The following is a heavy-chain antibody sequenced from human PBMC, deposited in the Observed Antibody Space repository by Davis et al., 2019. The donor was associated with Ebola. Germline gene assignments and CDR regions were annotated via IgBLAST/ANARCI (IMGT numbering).Heavy chain of an antibody. CDR1: GFTFSSYA. V-gene: IGHV3-23*01. J-gene: IGHJ3*02. Sequence: GESLKISCAASGFTFSSYAMSWVRQAPGKGLKWVSAISGSGGSTYYADSVKGRFTISRDNSKNTLYLQMNSLRAEDTATYYCAKDKNYDFWSGYPHDAFDIWGQGTMVTVSS. CDR3: AKDKNYDFWSGYPHDAFDI. D-gene: IGHD3-3*01. CDR2: ISGSGGST.